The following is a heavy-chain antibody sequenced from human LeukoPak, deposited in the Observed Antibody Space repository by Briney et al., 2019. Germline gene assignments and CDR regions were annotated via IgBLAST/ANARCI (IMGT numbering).Heavy chain of an antibody. Sequence: PGGSLRLSCAASGFTFDDYAMHWVRQAPGKGLEWVSGISWNSGSIGYADSVKGRFTISRDNAKNSLYLQMNSLRAVDTALYYCAKDIRAAATRDAFDIWGQGTMVTVSS. D-gene: IGHD6-13*01. V-gene: IGHV3-9*01. CDR2: ISWNSGSI. J-gene: IGHJ3*02. CDR3: AKDIRAAATRDAFDI. CDR1: GFTFDDYA.